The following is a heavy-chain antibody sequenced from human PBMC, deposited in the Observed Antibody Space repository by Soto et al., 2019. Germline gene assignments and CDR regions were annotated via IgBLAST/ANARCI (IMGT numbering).Heavy chain of an antibody. J-gene: IGHJ4*02. D-gene: IGHD2-15*01. Sequence: GSLRLSCAASGFTFSRYWMSWVRQAPGKGLEWVANIKQDGSETYYVDSVKGRFTISRDNAKKSLYLQMNSLIVEDTAIYYCAWDHEWLIGPVVDIWGQGTLVTVSS. CDR2: IKQDGSET. V-gene: IGHV3-7*04. CDR3: AWDHEWLIGPVVDI. CDR1: GFTFSRYW.